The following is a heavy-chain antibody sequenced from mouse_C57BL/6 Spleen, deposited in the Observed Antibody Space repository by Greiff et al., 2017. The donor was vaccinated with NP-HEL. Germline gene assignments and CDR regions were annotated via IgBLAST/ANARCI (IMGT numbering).Heavy chain of an antibody. D-gene: IGHD1-1*01. Sequence: EVHLVESGGGLVQPGGSLSLSCAASGFTFTDYYMSWVRQPPGKALEWLGFIRNKANGYTTEYSASVKGRFTISRDTSQSILYLQMNALIADDSATYSCARFSYCVSSYEWYFDVWGTGTTVTVSS. J-gene: IGHJ1*03. CDR3: ARFSYCVSSYEWYFDV. CDR2: IRNKANGYTT. CDR1: GFTFTDYY. V-gene: IGHV7-3*01.